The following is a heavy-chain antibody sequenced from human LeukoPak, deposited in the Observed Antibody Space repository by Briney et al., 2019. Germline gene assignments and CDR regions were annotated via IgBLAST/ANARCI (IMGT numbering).Heavy chain of an antibody. CDR1: GGSISSSSYY. D-gene: IGHD3-22*01. V-gene: IGHV4-39*01. CDR3: ARRNYDSSGYFY. CDR2: IYYSGST. J-gene: IGHJ4*02. Sequence: SETLSLTCTVSGGSISSSSYYWGWIRQPPGKGLEWIGSIYYSGSTYYNPSLKSRVTISVDTSKNQFSLKLSSVTAADTAVYYCARRNYDSSGYFYWGQGTLVTVSS.